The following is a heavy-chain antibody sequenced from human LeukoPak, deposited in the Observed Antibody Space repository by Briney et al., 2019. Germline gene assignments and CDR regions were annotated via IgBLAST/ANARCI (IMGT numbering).Heavy chain of an antibody. Sequence: PSETLSLTCTVSGGSISSYYWSWIRQPPGKGLEWIGYIYYSGSTNYNPSLKSRVTISVDTSKNQFSLKLSSVTAADTAVYYCARGSRPAVYKYYYYYGMDVWGQGTTVTVSS. D-gene: IGHD1-20*01. J-gene: IGHJ6*02. CDR2: IYYSGST. CDR3: ARGSRPAVYKYYYYYGMDV. CDR1: GGSISSYY. V-gene: IGHV4-59*01.